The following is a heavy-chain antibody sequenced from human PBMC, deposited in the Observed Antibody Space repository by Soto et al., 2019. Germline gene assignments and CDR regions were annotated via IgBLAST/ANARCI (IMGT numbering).Heavy chain of an antibody. Sequence: ASVKVSCKVSGYTLTELSMHWVRQAPGKGLEWMGGFDPEDGSTYYADSVKGRFTISRDNSKNTLYLQMNSLRAEDTAVYYCASTLYGSGSYYNSYPPLYWGQGTLVTVSS. J-gene: IGHJ4*02. D-gene: IGHD3-10*01. CDR1: GYTLTELS. CDR2: FDPEDGST. CDR3: ASTLYGSGSYYNSYPPLY. V-gene: IGHV1-24*01.